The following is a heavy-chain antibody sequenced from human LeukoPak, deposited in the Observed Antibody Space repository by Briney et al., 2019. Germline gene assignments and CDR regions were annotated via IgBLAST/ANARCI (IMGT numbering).Heavy chain of an antibody. V-gene: IGHV3-30*02. Sequence: GGSLRLSCAASGFTFSSYGMHWVRQAPSKGLEWVAFIRYDGSNKYYADSVKGRFTISRDNSKNTLYLQMNSLRAEDTAVYYCAKVSTVVTLNYFDYWGQGTLVTVSS. CDR1: GFTFSSYG. J-gene: IGHJ4*02. D-gene: IGHD4-23*01. CDR2: IRYDGSNK. CDR3: AKVSTVVTLNYFDY.